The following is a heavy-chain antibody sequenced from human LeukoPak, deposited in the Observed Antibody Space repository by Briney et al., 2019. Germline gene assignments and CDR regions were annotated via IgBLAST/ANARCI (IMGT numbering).Heavy chain of an antibody. J-gene: IGHJ4*02. CDR2: IRSKAYRGTT. CDR3: TRDQWELERLFDY. D-gene: IGHD1-26*01. CDR1: GFSFGDYA. Sequence: GGSLRLSCSTSGFSFGDYAMNWVRQAPGKGLEWVGFIRSKAYRGTTEYAASVKGRFTISRDDSKSIAYLQMNSLKTEDTAVYYCTRDQWELERLFDYWGQGTLVTVSS. V-gene: IGHV3-49*04.